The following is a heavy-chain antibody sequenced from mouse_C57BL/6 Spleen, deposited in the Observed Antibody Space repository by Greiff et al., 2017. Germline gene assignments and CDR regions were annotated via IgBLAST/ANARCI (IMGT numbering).Heavy chain of an antibody. CDR2: IYPRSGNT. D-gene: IGHD1-1*01. CDR3: ARWIYGSSLYCALDY. CDR1: GYTFTSYG. Sequence: QVQLQQSGAELARPGASVKLSCKASGYTFTSYGISWVKQRTGQGLEWIGEIYPRSGNTYYNEKFKGKATLTADKSSSTAYMELRNLTSEDSAVSFFARWIYGSSLYCALDYWGQGTSVTVSS. V-gene: IGHV1-81*01. J-gene: IGHJ4*01.